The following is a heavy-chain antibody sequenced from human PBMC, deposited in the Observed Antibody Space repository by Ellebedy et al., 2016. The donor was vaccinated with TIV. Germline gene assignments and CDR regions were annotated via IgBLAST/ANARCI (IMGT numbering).Heavy chain of an antibody. J-gene: IGHJ6*02. CDR2: ISYDGSNK. Sequence: GGSLRLSXAASGFTFSSYAMHWVRQAPGKGLEWVAVISYDGSNKYYADSVKGRFTISRDNSKNTLYLQMNSLRAEDTAVYYCAREAADLYDFWSGYYYYYGMDVWGQGTTVTVSS. V-gene: IGHV3-30-3*01. D-gene: IGHD3-3*01. CDR1: GFTFSSYA. CDR3: AREAADLYDFWSGYYYYYGMDV.